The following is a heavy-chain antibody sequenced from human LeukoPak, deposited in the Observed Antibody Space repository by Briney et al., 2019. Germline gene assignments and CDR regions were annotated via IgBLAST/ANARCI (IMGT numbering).Heavy chain of an antibody. V-gene: IGHV4-59*08. J-gene: IGHJ5*02. CDR1: GGSISSYY. Sequence: SETLSLTCTVSGGSISSYYWSWIRQPPGKGLEWIGYIYFSGGTNYNPSLKSRVTISVDTSKNQFSLKLSSVTAADTAVYYCARGIVFWFDPWGQGTLVTVSS. CDR2: IYFSGGT. CDR3: ARGIVFWFDP. D-gene: IGHD2-15*01.